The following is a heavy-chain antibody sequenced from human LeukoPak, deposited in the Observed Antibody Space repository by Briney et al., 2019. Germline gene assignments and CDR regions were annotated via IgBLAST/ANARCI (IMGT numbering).Heavy chain of an antibody. V-gene: IGHV1-2*02. CDR1: GYSFTDYY. CDR3: ARGVAANGRLDP. Sequence: ASAKVSCKTSGYSFTDYYIHWVRQAPGQGFEWLGWISPKSGGTNYAQKFQDSVSLTRDTSIDTAYMELTSLRLDDTAIYYCARGVAANGRLDPWGQGTLITVSS. J-gene: IGHJ5*02. CDR2: ISPKSGGT. D-gene: IGHD2-15*01.